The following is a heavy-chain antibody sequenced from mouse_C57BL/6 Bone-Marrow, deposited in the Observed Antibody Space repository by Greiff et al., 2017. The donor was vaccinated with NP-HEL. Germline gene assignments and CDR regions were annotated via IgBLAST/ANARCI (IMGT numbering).Heavy chain of an antibody. Sequence: VQLKQSGPVLVKPGASVKMSCKASGYTFTDYYMNWVKQSHGKSLEWIGVINPYNGGTSYNQKFKGKATLTVDKSSSTAYMELNSLTSEDSAVYYCARLSYYGSSHSLFDYWGQGTTLTVSS. CDR2: INPYNGGT. V-gene: IGHV1-19*01. CDR1: GYTFTDYY. D-gene: IGHD1-1*01. CDR3: ARLSYYGSSHSLFDY. J-gene: IGHJ2*01.